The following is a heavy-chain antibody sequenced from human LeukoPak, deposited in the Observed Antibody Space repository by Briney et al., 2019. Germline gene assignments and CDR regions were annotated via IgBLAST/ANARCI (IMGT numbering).Heavy chain of an antibody. CDR2: INHSGST. V-gene: IGHV4-34*01. CDR1: GGSFSGYY. J-gene: IGHJ4*02. Sequence: SETLSLTCAVYGGSFSGYYWSWIRQPPGKGLEWIGEINHSGSTNYNPSLKSRVTISVDTFKNQFSLKLSSVTAADTAVYYCARDKGGSDDYWGQGTLVTVSS. CDR3: ARDKGGSDDY.